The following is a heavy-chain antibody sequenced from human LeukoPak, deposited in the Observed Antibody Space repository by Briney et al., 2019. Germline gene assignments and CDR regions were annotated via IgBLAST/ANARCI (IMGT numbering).Heavy chain of an antibody. CDR2: IIPILGIA. CDR3: ARVLSSSWYVAKD. D-gene: IGHD6-13*01. CDR1: GGTFSSYA. V-gene: IGHV1-69*04. J-gene: IGHJ4*02. Sequence: SVKVSCKASGGTFSSYAISWVRQAPGQGLEWMGRIIPILGIANYAQKFQGRVTITADKSTSTAYMELSSLRSEDTDVYYCARVLSSSWYVAKDWGQGTLVTVSS.